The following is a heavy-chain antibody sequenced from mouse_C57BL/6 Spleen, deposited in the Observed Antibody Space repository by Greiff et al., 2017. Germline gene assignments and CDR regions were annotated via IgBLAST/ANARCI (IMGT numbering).Heavy chain of an antibody. CDR2: ISNLAYSI. D-gene: IGHD4-1*01. V-gene: IGHV5-15*01. CDR1: GFTFSDYG. J-gene: IGHJ2*01. CDR3: ARHVGGTNYFDY. Sequence: EVQLVESGGGLVQPGGSLKLSCAASGFTFSDYGMAWVRQAPRKGPEWVAFISNLAYSIYYADTVTGRFTISRENAKNTLYLEMSSLRSEDTAMYYCARHVGGTNYFDYWGQGTTLTVSS.